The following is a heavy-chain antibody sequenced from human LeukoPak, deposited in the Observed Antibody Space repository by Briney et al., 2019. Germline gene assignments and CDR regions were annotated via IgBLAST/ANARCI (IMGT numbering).Heavy chain of an antibody. V-gene: IGHV3-9*01. J-gene: IGHJ5*01. CDR2: ISWNSGSI. Sequence: GGSLRLSCAASGFTFDDYAMHWVRQAPGKGLEWVSGISWNSGSIGYADSVKGRFTISRDNSKNTVFLHMNSLRPEDTAVYYCFTGRHYYYDSWGQGTLVTVSS. CDR1: GFTFDDYA. D-gene: IGHD3-22*01. CDR3: FTGRHYYYDS.